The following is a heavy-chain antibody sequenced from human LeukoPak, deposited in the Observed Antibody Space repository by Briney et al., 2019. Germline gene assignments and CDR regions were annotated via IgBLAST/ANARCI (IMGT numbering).Heavy chain of an antibody. CDR2: ITSTGATI. J-gene: IGHJ3*02. D-gene: IGHD6-19*01. CDR1: GFTFSSYQ. Sequence: GGSLRLSCAASGFTFSSYQMTWVRQAPGKGLQWVSYITSTGATIHYADSVKGRFTISRDNANNSLFLQMNSLRAEDTAVYYCARIYSSGRGNDALDIWGQGTMVSVSS. V-gene: IGHV3-48*03. CDR3: ARIYSSGRGNDALDI.